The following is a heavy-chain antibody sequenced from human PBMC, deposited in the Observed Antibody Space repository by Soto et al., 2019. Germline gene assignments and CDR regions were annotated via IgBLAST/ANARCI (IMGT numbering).Heavy chain of an antibody. CDR1: GFTFSYYT. CDR2: ISNSGDTI. D-gene: IGHD2-2*01. Sequence: EVQLLESGGGLVQPGGSLRLSCVASGFTFSYYTMSWVRQAPGKGLEWVSGISNSGDTIYYADSVKGRFTISRDNFTNSLYLQMNSLRADDTAVYYCADPVPVPTHYDYYDMDVWGQGTTVTVSS. CDR3: ADPVPVPTHYDYYDMDV. V-gene: IGHV3-23*01. J-gene: IGHJ6*02.